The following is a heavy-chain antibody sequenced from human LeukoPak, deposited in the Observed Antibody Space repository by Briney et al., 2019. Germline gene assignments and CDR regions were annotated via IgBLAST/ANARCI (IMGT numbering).Heavy chain of an antibody. V-gene: IGHV3-21*01. CDR2: ISSSSSYI. CDR3: ARDTSLGVGAFDAFDI. Sequence: GGSLRLSCAASGFTFSSNWMSWARQAPGKGLEWVSSISSSSSYIYYADSVKGRFTISRDNAKNSLYLQMNSLRAEDTAVYYCARDTSLGVGAFDAFDIWGQGTMVTVSS. D-gene: IGHD1-26*01. CDR1: GFTFSSNW. J-gene: IGHJ3*02.